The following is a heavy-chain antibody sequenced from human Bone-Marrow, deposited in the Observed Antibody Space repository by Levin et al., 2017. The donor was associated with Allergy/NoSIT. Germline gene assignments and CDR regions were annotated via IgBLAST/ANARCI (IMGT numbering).Heavy chain of an antibody. V-gene: IGHV3-21*01. D-gene: IGHD6-6*01. Sequence: GGSLRLSCAASGLSFRTYNMNWVRQAPGKGLEWVSSISGSSSYIYYADSVKGRFTISRDNAKNSLFLQMNSLRAEDTAVYYCARAAHSSSSPRRDWFDPWGQGTLVTVSS. J-gene: IGHJ5*02. CDR1: GLSFRTYN. CDR3: ARAAHSSSSPRRDWFDP. CDR2: ISGSSSYI.